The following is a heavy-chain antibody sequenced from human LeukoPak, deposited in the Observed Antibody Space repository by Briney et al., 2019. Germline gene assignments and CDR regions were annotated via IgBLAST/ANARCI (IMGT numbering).Heavy chain of an antibody. CDR3: ARGGVYSSSWYDD. V-gene: IGHV4-39*01. D-gene: IGHD6-13*01. J-gene: IGHJ5*02. CDR2: IFYSGNT. CDR1: GGSINSSSYY. Sequence: ASETLSLTCTVSGGSINSSSYYWGWIRQPPGKGLEWIGSIFYSGNTYDNPSLKSRVTISVDTSKNQFSLKLNSVTAADTAVYYCARGGVYSSSWYDDWGQGTLVTVSS.